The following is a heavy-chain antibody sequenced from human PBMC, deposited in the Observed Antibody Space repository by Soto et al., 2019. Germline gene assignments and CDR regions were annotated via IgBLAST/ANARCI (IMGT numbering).Heavy chain of an antibody. D-gene: IGHD1-26*01. CDR3: AQDGRSGSVTRPDH. J-gene: IGHJ4*02. CDR1: GFTFKSSV. CDR2: ISYAGSYQ. Sequence: GGSLRLSRAASGFTFKSSVMHWVRQAPGKGLEWVAVISYAGSYQYYSDSVKGRFTISRDNSKNTLNLQMNSLRVEDSAMYYCAQDGRSGSVTRPDHWGQGTLVTVPS. V-gene: IGHV3-30*18.